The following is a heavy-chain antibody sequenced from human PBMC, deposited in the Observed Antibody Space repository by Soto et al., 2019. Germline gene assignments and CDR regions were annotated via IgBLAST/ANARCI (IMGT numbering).Heavy chain of an antibody. J-gene: IGHJ4*02. CDR3: ARQVGFMDAYVWGSYRQNAPFDY. Sequence: GESLKISCKGSGYSFTSYWICCVRQMPGKGPEWTGIIYPGDSDIRYSPSFQGKVSIPADKSIRTVYLQWGRLKALDTAMYYCARQVGFMDAYVWGSYRQNAPFDYWRQGTLVSVSS. CDR2: IYPGDSDI. CDR1: GYSFTSYW. D-gene: IGHD3-16*02. V-gene: IGHV5-51*01.